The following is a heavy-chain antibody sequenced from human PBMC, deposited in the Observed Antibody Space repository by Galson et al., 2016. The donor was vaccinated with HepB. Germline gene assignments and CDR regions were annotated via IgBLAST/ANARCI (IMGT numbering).Heavy chain of an antibody. CDR3: ARDTTFYYGSAD. V-gene: IGHV3-23*01. D-gene: IGHD3-10*01. CDR1: GFISSTYA. CDR2: IRGSGGGV. J-gene: IGHJ4*02. Sequence: SLRLSCAGSGFISSTYAMSWVRQAPGKGLEWVSGIRGSGGGVDYADSVKGRFTISRDNSKNTLYLQMTGLRAEDTARYYCARDTTFYYGSADWGQGTLVTVSS.